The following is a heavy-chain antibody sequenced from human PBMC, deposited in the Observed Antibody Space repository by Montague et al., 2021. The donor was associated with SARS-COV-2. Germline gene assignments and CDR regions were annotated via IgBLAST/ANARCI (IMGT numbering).Heavy chain of an antibody. CDR2: VHCTGTA. Sequence: SETLSLTCAVSGGSITVSRYGWGCIRPPPGKGLEWVGSVHCTGTASYPAPLTRRLTIAVDTSENHFSLKMTSATASDTAVYYCARHRANAGSFDIWGQGTMVTGSS. D-gene: IGHD1-1*01. V-gene: IGHV4-39*01. J-gene: IGHJ3*02. CDR3: ARHRANAGSFDI. CDR1: GGSITVSRYG.